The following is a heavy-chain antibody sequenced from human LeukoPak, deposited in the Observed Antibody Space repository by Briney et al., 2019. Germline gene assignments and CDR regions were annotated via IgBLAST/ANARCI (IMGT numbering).Heavy chain of an antibody. D-gene: IGHD2-2*01. CDR1: GGSISSGGYY. V-gene: IGHV4-31*03. J-gene: IGHJ5*02. CDR3: AREYCSSTSCYLDP. Sequence: SETLSLTCTVSGGSISSGGYYWRWLRQHPGKGLEWIGYIYYSGSTYYNPSLKSRVTISVDTSKNQFSLKLSSVTAADTAVYYCAREYCSSTSCYLDPWGQGTLVTVSS. CDR2: IYYSGST.